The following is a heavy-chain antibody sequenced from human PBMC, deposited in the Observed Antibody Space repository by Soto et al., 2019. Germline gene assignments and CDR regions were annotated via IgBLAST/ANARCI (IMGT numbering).Heavy chain of an antibody. CDR3: AIYWIQLWGGYFEC. Sequence: ESVKVSCKVSGYTLTELSMHWVRQAPGKGLEWMGGFDPEDGETIYAQKFQGRVTMTEDTSTDTAYMELSSLRSEDTAVYYCAIYWIQLWGGYFECWGQGIRVTVSS. CDR2: FDPEDGET. V-gene: IGHV1-24*01. D-gene: IGHD5-18*01. CDR1: GYTLTELS. J-gene: IGHJ4*02.